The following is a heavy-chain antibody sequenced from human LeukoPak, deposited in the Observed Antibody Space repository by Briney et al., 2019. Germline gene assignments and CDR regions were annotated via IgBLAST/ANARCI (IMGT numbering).Heavy chain of an antibody. CDR3: ATVTSGH. J-gene: IGHJ4*02. Sequence: GRQRPGKGLVWVSRINPEGTSTTYADSVKGRFTISRDNAKNTVYLQMNSLRAEDTAVYYCATVTSGHWGQGILVTVSS. V-gene: IGHV3-74*01. CDR2: INPEGTST. D-gene: IGHD4-17*01.